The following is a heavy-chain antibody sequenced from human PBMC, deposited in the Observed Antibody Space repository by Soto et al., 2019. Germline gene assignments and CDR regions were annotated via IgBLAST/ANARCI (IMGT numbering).Heavy chain of an antibody. J-gene: IGHJ5*02. CDR3: SRDNTNCTVDMCYFAGNWFDP. CDR2: VFHAGIS. V-gene: IGHV4-31*03. CDR1: GASINSVNSY. D-gene: IGHD2-8*02. Sequence: SETLSLTCTVSGASINSVNSYWSWIRQHPGRGLEWIGQVFHAGISYYNPSIKSRVSISLATSKNQVSLKLDSVTAPDTAIYYCSRDNTNCTVDMCYFAGNWFDPWGQGTLVTVSS.